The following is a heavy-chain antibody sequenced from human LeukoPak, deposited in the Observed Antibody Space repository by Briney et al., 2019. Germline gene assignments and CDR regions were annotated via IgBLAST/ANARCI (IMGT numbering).Heavy chain of an antibody. Sequence: GGSLRLSCAASGFTFSSYAMSWVRQAPGKGLEWVSAISGSGGSTYYADSVKGRFTISRDNPKNTLYLQMNSLRAEDTAVYYCAKDQEGVDFWSGYFSLYYYYGMDVWGQGTTVTVSS. V-gene: IGHV3-23*01. CDR2: ISGSGGST. J-gene: IGHJ6*02. D-gene: IGHD3-3*01. CDR1: GFTFSSYA. CDR3: AKDQEGVDFWSGYFSLYYYYGMDV.